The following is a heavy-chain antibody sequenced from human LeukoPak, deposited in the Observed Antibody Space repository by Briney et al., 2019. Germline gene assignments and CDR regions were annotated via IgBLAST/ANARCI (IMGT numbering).Heavy chain of an antibody. CDR3: ARATIRPMGALDY. D-gene: IGHD1-14*01. CDR1: GDSITTNY. CDR2: FYYSGST. Sequence: PSETLSLTCIVSGDSITTNYWSWIRQPPVKGLEWIAFFYYSGSTNYNPSLKSRVSISADTSNNHFSLKLSSVTAADTAVYFCARATIRPMGALDYWGQGTLVTVSS. V-gene: IGHV4-59*01. J-gene: IGHJ4*02.